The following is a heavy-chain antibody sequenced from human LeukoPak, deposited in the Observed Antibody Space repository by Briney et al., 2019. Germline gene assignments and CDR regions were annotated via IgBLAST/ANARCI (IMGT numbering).Heavy chain of an antibody. CDR2: IYYSGST. J-gene: IGHJ4*02. CDR3: ARVDDGSVQIDY. D-gene: IGHD3-22*01. Sequence: PSETLSLTCTVSGGSVSSGSHYWSWIRQPPGKGLEWIGYIYYSGSTNYNPSLKSRLTISVDTSRNQFSLKLTSVTAADTAVYYCARVDDGSVQIDYWGQGTLVTVSS. CDR1: GGSVSSGSHY. V-gene: IGHV4-61*01.